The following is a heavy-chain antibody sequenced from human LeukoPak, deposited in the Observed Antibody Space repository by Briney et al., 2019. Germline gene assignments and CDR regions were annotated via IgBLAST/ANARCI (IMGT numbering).Heavy chain of an antibody. CDR3: ARILVVVPAAMDY. CDR1: GGSISSNSYY. V-gene: IGHV4-39*01. D-gene: IGHD2-2*01. J-gene: IGHJ4*02. CDR2: IYYSGST. Sequence: SETLSLTCTVSGGSISSNSYYWGWIRQPPGKGLEWIGSIYYSGSTYYNPSLKSRVTISVDTSKNQFSLKLSSVTAADTAVYYCARILVVVPAAMDYWGQGTLVTVSS.